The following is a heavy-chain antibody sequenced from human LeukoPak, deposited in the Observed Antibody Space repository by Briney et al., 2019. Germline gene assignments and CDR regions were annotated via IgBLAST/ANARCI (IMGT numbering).Heavy chain of an antibody. CDR1: GFTFSSYW. V-gene: IGHV3-7*01. Sequence: PGGSLRLSCAASGFTFSSYWMTWVRQAPGKGLEWVANIKEDGSEKYYVDSVKGRFTISRDNAKNSAYLQMNSLGAEDTAVYYCARGGATTFGLWGNAFDVWGQGTLVTVSS. J-gene: IGHJ3*01. D-gene: IGHD3-3*01. CDR2: IKEDGSEK. CDR3: ARGGATTFGLWGNAFDV.